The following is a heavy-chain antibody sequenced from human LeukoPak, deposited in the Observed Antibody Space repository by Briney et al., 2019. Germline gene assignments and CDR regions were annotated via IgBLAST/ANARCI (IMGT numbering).Heavy chain of an antibody. Sequence: SQTLSLTCTVSGASIDFESYYWSWVRQSAGKGLEWIGRIDHGGVTNYNPSLQSRVTISLDTSQKQFSPKLNSVTAADTAVYYCARGHDYYSEYFQHWGQGTLVSVSS. CDR3: ARGHDYYSEYFQH. CDR2: IDHGGVT. J-gene: IGHJ1*01. D-gene: IGHD1-26*01. CDR1: GASIDFESYY. V-gene: IGHV4-61*02.